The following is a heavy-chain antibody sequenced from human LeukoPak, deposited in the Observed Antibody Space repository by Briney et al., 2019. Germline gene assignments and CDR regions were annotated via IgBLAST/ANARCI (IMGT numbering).Heavy chain of an antibody. CDR3: ASIDTGQGRVST. Sequence: SETLPLTCTVSGDSISSSPYYWAWIRQPPGKGLGWIGNIYYSGTTDYNPSLKSRVTISVDTSKNQFSLKLTSVTAADTAMYYCASIDTGQGRVSTWAQGTMVPVSS. CDR1: GDSISSSPYY. D-gene: IGHD5-18*01. J-gene: IGHJ3*01. CDR2: IYYSGTT. V-gene: IGHV4-39*07.